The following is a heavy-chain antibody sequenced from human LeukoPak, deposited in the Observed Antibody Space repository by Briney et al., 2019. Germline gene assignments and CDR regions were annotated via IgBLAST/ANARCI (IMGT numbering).Heavy chain of an antibody. V-gene: IGHV1-24*01. CDR3: ATFAYCGGDCYSGTSYFDY. Sequence: ASVKVSCKVSGYTLTELSMHWVRQAPGKGLEWMGGFDPEDGETIYAQKFQGRVTMSEDTSTDTAYMELSSLRSEDTAVYYCATFAYCGGDCYSGTSYFDYWGQGTLVTVSS. D-gene: IGHD2-21*02. CDR1: GYTLTELS. J-gene: IGHJ4*02. CDR2: FDPEDGET.